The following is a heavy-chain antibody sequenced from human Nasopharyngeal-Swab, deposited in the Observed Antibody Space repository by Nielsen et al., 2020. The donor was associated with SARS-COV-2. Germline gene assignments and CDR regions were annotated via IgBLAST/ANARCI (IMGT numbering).Heavy chain of an antibody. J-gene: IGHJ4*02. D-gene: IGHD3-10*01. Sequence: WIRQPPGKALEWLAFIGWDDDKYYSTSLKTRLTISKDTSKNQVVLTMTNMDPVDTAAYYCARILVGRYYGSGSYYYFDYWGQGTLVTVSS. CDR3: ARILVGRYYGSGSYYYFDY. CDR2: IGWDDDK. V-gene: IGHV2-70*01.